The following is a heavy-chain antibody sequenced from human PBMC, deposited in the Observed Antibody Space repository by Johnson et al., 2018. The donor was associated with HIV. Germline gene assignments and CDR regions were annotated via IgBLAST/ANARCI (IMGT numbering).Heavy chain of an antibody. V-gene: IGHV3-7*05. CDR2: MNQDGSEK. J-gene: IGHJ3*02. CDR3: ARRGPFSSSPGDAFDI. D-gene: IGHD6-6*01. CDR1: GFTFSSYW. Sequence: VQLVESGGGLVQPGGSLRLSCAASGFTFSSYWMSWVRQAPGKGLEWVANMNQDGSEKYYVDSVKGRFTISRDNAKNSLFLQISSLRAEDTAVYFWARRGPFSSSPGDAFDIWGQGTMVTVSS.